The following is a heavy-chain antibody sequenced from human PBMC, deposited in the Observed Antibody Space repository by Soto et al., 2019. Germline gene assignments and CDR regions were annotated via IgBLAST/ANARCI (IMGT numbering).Heavy chain of an antibody. CDR1: GYSFTTYW. V-gene: IGHV5-51*01. CDR3: ATSRYTGYDY. CDR2: IYPDDSDT. D-gene: IGHD5-12*01. Sequence: GESLKISCKGSGYSFTTYWIAWVRQMPGKGLEWVGVIYPDDSDTRYSPSSQGQVTISVDRSITTAYLHWSSLKASDTAMYYCATSRYTGYDYWGQGTLVTVSS. J-gene: IGHJ4*02.